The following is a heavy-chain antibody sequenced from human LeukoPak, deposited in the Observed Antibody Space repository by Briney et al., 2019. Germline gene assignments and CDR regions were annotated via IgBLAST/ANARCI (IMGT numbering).Heavy chain of an antibody. V-gene: IGHV3-23*01. D-gene: IGHD3-22*01. CDR3: AKRDGSNSFER. J-gene: IGHJ4*02. CDR2: VSGSGGST. Sequence: PGASLRLSCAASGFTFSSNAMSWVRQAPGKGLEWVSTVSGSGGSTYYADSVKGRFTVSRDNSKNTLYLQMNGLRAEDTAVYYCAKRDGSNSFERWGQGTLVTVSS. CDR1: GFTFSSNA.